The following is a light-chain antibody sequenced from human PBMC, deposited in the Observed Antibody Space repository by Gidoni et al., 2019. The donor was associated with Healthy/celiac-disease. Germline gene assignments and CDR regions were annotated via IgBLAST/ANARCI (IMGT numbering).Light chain of an antibody. CDR1: QSVTNNY. Sequence: EIVLTQSPGTLSLSPGERATLSCRASQSVTNNYLAWYQQKPGQAPRLVIYDASNRATGIPDRFSGSGSGPDFTLTISRLEPEDFAVYYCQQSGSSPYTFGQGSKLESK. CDR3: QQSGSSPYT. CDR2: DAS. J-gene: IGKJ2*01. V-gene: IGKV3-20*01.